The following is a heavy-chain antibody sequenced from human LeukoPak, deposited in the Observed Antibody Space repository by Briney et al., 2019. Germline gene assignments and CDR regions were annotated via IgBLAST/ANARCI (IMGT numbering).Heavy chain of an antibody. Sequence: GMSLGLSCAASGFTFSPYGMHWVRQAPGKGLEGVAVIWHDGSNKFYVDSVKGRFTISRDNSKNTLYLQMNSLRTEDTAVYYCGRGKASGGYSEYGLDALEMWGQGTMVTVSS. CDR3: GRGKASGGYSEYGLDALEM. CDR1: GFTFSPYG. CDR2: IWHDGSNK. J-gene: IGHJ3*02. D-gene: IGHD1-26*01. V-gene: IGHV3-33*01.